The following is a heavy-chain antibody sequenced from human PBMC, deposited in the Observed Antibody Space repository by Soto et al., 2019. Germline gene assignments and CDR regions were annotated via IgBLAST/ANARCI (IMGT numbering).Heavy chain of an antibody. V-gene: IGHV3-53*01. CDR3: ARTFYDILTGYTIDAFDI. J-gene: IGHJ3*02. Sequence: PWGSLRLSCAASGFTVSSNYMSWVRQAPGKGLEWVSVIYSGGSTYYADSVKGRFTISRDNSKNTLYLQMNSLRAEDTAVYYCARTFYDILTGYTIDAFDIWGQGTMVTVSS. CDR2: IYSGGST. CDR1: GFTVSSNY. D-gene: IGHD3-9*01.